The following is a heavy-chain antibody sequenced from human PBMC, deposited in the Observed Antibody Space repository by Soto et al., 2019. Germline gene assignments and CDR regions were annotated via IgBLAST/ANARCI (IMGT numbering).Heavy chain of an antibody. CDR3: ARVPTQAKFPPYYYYCGMDV. CDR2: INHSGST. CDR1: GGSFSGYY. J-gene: IGHJ6*02. D-gene: IGHD2-21*01. Sequence: QVQLQQWGAGLLKPSETLSLTCAVYGGSFSGYYWSWIRQPPGKGLEWIGEINHSGSTNYNPSLKRRVAISVDTSRDQFCLRLSSVTAADTAVYYCARVPTQAKFPPYYYYCGMDVWGRGTTVTVSS. V-gene: IGHV4-34*01.